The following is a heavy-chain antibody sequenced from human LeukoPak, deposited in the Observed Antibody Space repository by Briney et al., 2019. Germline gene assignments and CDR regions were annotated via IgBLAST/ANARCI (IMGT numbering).Heavy chain of an antibody. Sequence: SETLSLTCTVSGGSISSSSYYWGWIRQPPGKGLEWIGSIYNSGSTYYNPSLKSRVTISVDTSKNQFSLKLSSVTAADTAVYYCARAPYYYDSSGYYRWWYFDLWGRGTLVTVSA. CDR3: ARAPYYYDSSGYYRWWYFDL. J-gene: IGHJ2*01. CDR1: GGSISSSSYY. D-gene: IGHD3-22*01. V-gene: IGHV4-39*07. CDR2: IYNSGST.